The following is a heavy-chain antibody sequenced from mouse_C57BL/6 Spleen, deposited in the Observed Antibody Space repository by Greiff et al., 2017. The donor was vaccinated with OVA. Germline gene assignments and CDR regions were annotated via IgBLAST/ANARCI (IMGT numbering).Heavy chain of an antibody. J-gene: IGHJ4*01. CDR2: IDPENGDT. CDR1: GFNIKDDY. V-gene: IGHV14-4*01. D-gene: IGHD2-10*02. CDR3: TPYGNYGAMDY. Sequence: EVKLQQSGAELVRPGASVKLSCTASGFNIKDDYMHWVKQRPEQGLEWIGWIDPENGDTEYASKFQGKATITADTSSNTAYLQLSSLTSEDTAVYYCTPYGNYGAMDYWGQGTSVTVSS.